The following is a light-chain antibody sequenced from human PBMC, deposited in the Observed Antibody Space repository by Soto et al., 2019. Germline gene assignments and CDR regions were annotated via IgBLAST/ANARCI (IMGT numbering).Light chain of an antibody. Sequence: IQMTQSPSTLSASVGDRVTFTCRASQTISTWLAWYQQKPGEAPKLLIYKASTLEVGVPSRFSGSGSGTDFTLTINTLQPADFATYYCQQYNSYPWKFGQGTKV. V-gene: IGKV1-5*03. CDR1: QTISTW. J-gene: IGKJ1*01. CDR3: QQYNSYPWK. CDR2: KAS.